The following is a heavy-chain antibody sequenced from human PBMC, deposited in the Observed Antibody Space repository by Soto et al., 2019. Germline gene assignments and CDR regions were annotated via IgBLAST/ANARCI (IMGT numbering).Heavy chain of an antibody. CDR1: GYSFASHW. Sequence: RGESLKIYCKGSGYSFASHWVAWVRQMPEKGLEWIGTIYPGDSDTKYSSAFRGHVTISADTSVSTAYLQWRSLEATYSAIYYCARYSGSYWHYLDFWGQGTLVTVSS. D-gene: IGHD1-26*01. J-gene: IGHJ4*02. CDR2: IYPGDSDT. V-gene: IGHV5-51*01. CDR3: ARYSGSYWHYLDF.